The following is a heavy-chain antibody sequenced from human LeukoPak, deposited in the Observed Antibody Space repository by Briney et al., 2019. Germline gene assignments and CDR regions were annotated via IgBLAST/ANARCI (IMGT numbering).Heavy chain of an antibody. J-gene: IGHJ4*02. CDR2: ISGNGGST. D-gene: IGHD5-18*01. Sequence: PGGSLRLSCAASGFTFSSYPMNWVRHAPGKGLGWLSAISGNGGSTYYADSVKGRFTISRDNSKNTLYLQMNSLRAEDTAVYYCARDKRGYSYGLFDYWGQGTLVTVSS. CDR3: ARDKRGYSYGLFDY. CDR1: GFTFSSYP. V-gene: IGHV3-23*01.